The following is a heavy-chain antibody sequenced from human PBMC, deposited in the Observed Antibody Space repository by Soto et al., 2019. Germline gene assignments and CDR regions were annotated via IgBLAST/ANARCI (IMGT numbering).Heavy chain of an antibody. Sequence: PSETLSLTCNVSGDSINSGNYYWTWIRQPPGKGLEWVGYIFYTGSINYNPSFAGRVTISVDTSKNQFSLKLSSVTAADTAVYYCASTHIVVVTDAFDIWGQGTMVTVSS. D-gene: IGHD2-21*02. CDR3: ASTHIVVVTDAFDI. CDR1: GDSINSGNYY. V-gene: IGHV4-61*01. CDR2: IFYTGSI. J-gene: IGHJ3*02.